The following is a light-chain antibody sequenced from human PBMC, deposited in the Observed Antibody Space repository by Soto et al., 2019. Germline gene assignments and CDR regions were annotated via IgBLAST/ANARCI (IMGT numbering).Light chain of an antibody. Sequence: SVLTQPASVSASPGQSITISCTGTSSDVGGYNYVSWYQQHPGKAPKLMIYEVSNRPSGVSNRFSGSKSGNTASLTISGLQAEYEADYYCSSYTSISTRVFGTGTKVTVL. CDR1: SSDVGGYNY. J-gene: IGLJ1*01. V-gene: IGLV2-14*01. CDR3: SSYTSISTRV. CDR2: EVS.